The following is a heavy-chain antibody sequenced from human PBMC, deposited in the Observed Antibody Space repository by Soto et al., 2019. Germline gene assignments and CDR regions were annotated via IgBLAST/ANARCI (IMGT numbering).Heavy chain of an antibody. CDR1: GGSISSSSYY. CDR3: ARPAAVAVPDAFDI. Sequence: PSETLSLTCTVSGGSISSSSYYWGWIRQPPGKGLEWIGSIYYSGSTYYNPSLKSRVTISVDTSKNQFSLKLSSVTAADTAVYYCARPAAVAVPDAFDIWGQGTMVTVS. D-gene: IGHD6-19*01. CDR2: IYYSGST. J-gene: IGHJ3*02. V-gene: IGHV4-39*01.